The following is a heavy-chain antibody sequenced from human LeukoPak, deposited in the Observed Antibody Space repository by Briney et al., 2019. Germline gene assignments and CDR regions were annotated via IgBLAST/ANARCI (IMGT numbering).Heavy chain of an antibody. Sequence: TLSLTCTVSGDSITSGIYYSTWVRHPAGKGLEWVGRSTTGGSTDYNAPLKSRLTILMDTSKNQFSLKLNSVTAADTAVYYCTRSRERYCSYGACYIDLQARWGQGTPVTVFS. CDR3: TRSRERYCSYGACYIDLQAR. D-gene: IGHD2-8*01. CDR2: STTGGST. CDR1: GDSITSGIYY. V-gene: IGHV4-61*02. J-gene: IGHJ4*02.